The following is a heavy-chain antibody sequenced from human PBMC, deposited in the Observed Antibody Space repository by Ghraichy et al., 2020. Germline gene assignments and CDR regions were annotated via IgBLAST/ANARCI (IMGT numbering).Heavy chain of an antibody. V-gene: IGHV3-23*01. Sequence: GGSLRLSCAASGFSFSSYAMSWVRQAPGKGLEWVSVISASSTVTYYADSMKGRFTISRDNSKNTLFLQMNSLRAEDTAVYYCAKDSKRFDYWGQEPWSPSPQ. J-gene: IGHJ4*01. CDR1: GFSFSSYA. CDR2: ISASSTVT. CDR3: AKDSKRFDY.